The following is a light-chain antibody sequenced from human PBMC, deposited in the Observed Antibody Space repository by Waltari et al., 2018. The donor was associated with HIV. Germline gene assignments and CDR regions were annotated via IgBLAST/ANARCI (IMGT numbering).Light chain of an antibody. V-gene: IGLV2-8*01. CDR2: EVS. CDR1: SSDAGPYDY. Sequence: QSALTQPPSASGSPGQSVTISCTGTSSDAGPYDYVYCYQQHPGKAPKLMIYEVSKRPSGVPDRFSGSKSANTASLTVSGLQEDDEADYYCSSYAGSNNLVFGGGTKLTVL. J-gene: IGLJ3*02. CDR3: SSYAGSNNLV.